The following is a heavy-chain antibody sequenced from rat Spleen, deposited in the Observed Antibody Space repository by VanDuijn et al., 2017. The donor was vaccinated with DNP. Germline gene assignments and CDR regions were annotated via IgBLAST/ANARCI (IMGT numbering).Heavy chain of an antibody. CDR2: ISPSGGST. V-gene: IGHV5-25*01. CDR3: VRWNSGHFDY. CDR1: RFTFSNYD. Sequence: EVQLVESGGGLVQLGRSLKLSCAASRFTFSNYDMAWVRQAPTKGLEWVASISPSGGSTYYRDSVKGRFAVSRDNAKSTLYLQMNSLRSEDMATYYCVRWNSGHFDYWGQGVMVTVSS. D-gene: IGHD4-3*01. J-gene: IGHJ2*01.